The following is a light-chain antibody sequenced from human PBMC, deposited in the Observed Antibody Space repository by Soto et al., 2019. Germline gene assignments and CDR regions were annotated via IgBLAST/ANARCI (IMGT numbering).Light chain of an antibody. J-gene: IGKJ2*02. CDR2: DAF. Sequence: VLTQSPDILSLSPGQTATLSCRASESVDRYVAWYQQKVGQAPRLLIYDAFTRAPGVAARFSGSGSATDFTLTISSLEPDDFAVYYCQQRAGWPSTFGPGTKVDIK. V-gene: IGKV3-11*01. CDR3: QQRAGWPST. CDR1: ESVDRY.